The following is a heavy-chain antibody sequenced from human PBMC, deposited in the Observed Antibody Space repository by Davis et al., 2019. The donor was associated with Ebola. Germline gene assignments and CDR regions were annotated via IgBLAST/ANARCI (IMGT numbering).Heavy chain of an antibody. CDR3: AREGLAAAAGLNFWDY. CDR1: GYTFTGYY. D-gene: IGHD6-13*01. J-gene: IGHJ4*02. V-gene: IGHV1-69*13. CDR2: IIPIFGTA. Sequence: SVKVSCKASGYTFTGYYMHWVRQAPGQGLEWMGGIIPIFGTANYAQKFQGRVTITADESTSTAYMELSSLRSEDTAVYYCAREGLAAAAGLNFWDYWGQGTLVTVSS.